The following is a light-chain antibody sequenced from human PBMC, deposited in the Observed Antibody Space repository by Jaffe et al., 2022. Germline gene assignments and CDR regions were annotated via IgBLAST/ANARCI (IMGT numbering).Light chain of an antibody. CDR1: QSLTTN. Sequence: EIVMTQSPATLSVSPGERATLSCRASQSLTTNLAWYQQRPGQAPRLLIYRASTRATGVPARFSGSGSGTEFTLTISSLQSEDSALYYCHHYNNWPPTWTFGQGTKVELK. V-gene: IGKV3-15*01. J-gene: IGKJ1*01. CDR2: RAS. CDR3: HHYNNWPPTWT.